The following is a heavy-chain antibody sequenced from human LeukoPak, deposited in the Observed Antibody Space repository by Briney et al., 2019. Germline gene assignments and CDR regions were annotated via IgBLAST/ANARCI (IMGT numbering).Heavy chain of an antibody. CDR3: ARGATLMAARLGGGDY. CDR2: INPNSGGT. J-gene: IGHJ4*02. D-gene: IGHD6-6*01. CDR1: GYTFTGYY. V-gene: IGHV1-2*02. Sequence: ASVKVSCKASGYTFTGYYMHWVRQAPGQGLEWMGWINPNSGGTNYAQKFQGRVTMTRDTSISTAYMELSRLRSDDTAVYYCARGATLMAARLGGGDYWGEGTLVTVSS.